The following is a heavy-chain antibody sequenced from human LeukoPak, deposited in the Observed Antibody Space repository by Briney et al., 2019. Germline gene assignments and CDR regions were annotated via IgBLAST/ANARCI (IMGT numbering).Heavy chain of an antibody. V-gene: IGHV3-48*03. CDR2: ISGSGSTI. CDR3: AELGLTMIGGV. J-gene: IGHJ6*04. Sequence: PGGSLRLSCAASGFTFSSYEMNWVRQAPGEGLDWVSYISGSGSTIYYADSVKGRFTISRDNAKNSLYLQMNSLRAEETGVYYCAELGLTMIGGVWGKGPTVTISS. D-gene: IGHD3-10*02. CDR1: GFTFSSYE.